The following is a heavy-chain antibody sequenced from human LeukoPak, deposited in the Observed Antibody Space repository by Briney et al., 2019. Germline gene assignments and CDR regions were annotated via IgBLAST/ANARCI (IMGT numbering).Heavy chain of an antibody. CDR1: GFTFSSYG. Sequence: GGSLRLSCAASGFTFSSYGMHWVRQAPGRGLEWVANIHPEGNEKYHVESVKGRFTISRDNAKSSLYLQMNSLRAEDTAVYYCARDSRSSTRCYDYWGQGTLVTVSS. J-gene: IGHJ4*02. D-gene: IGHD2-2*01. CDR3: ARDSRSSTRCYDY. V-gene: IGHV3-7*01. CDR2: IHPEGNEK.